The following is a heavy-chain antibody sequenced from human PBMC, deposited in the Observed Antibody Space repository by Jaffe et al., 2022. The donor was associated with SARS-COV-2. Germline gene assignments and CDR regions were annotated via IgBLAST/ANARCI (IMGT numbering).Heavy chain of an antibody. Sequence: EVQLVESGGGLVQPGGSLRLSCAASGFTVSSNYMSWVRQAPGKGLEWVSVIYSGGSTYYGDSVKGRFSISRDNSKNTLFLQMNSLRTDDTAVYYCARESSTGDYFDYWGQGTLVTVSS. CDR2: IYSGGST. CDR3: ARESSTGDYFDY. V-gene: IGHV3-66*02. CDR1: GFTVSSNY. J-gene: IGHJ4*02. D-gene: IGHD1-1*01.